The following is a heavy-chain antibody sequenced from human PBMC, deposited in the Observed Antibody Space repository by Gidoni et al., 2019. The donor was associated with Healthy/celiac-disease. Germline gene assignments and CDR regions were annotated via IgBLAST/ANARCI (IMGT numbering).Heavy chain of an antibody. CDR3: ARGPDGSGSYYKGLYYYYGMDV. Sequence: QVQLQQWGAGLLKPSETLSLTCAVYGGSFSGYSWSWIRRPPGKGLEWIGEINHSGRTNYNPSLKSRVTISVDTSKIQFSRKRSSVTAADTAVYYCARGPDGSGSYYKGLYYYYGMDVWGQGTTVTVSS. J-gene: IGHJ6*02. D-gene: IGHD3-10*01. V-gene: IGHV4-34*01. CDR2: INHSGRT. CDR1: GGSFSGYS.